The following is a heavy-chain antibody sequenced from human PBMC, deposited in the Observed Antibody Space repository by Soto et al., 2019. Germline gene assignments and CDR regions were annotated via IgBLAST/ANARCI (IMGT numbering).Heavy chain of an antibody. Sequence: QVQLVQSGAEVKKPGASVKVSCKASGYTFTSNDIYWLRQAPGQGPEWMGWMNPKSGDARYAQKFQDRVIMSRETSISTAYMELTSLTSEDTAVYYCARGRPGGGVKRSWFDPWGQGTLGTVSS. CDR1: GYTFTSND. CDR3: ARGRPGGGVKRSWFDP. J-gene: IGHJ5*02. D-gene: IGHD2-8*02. V-gene: IGHV1-8*01. CDR2: MNPKSGDA.